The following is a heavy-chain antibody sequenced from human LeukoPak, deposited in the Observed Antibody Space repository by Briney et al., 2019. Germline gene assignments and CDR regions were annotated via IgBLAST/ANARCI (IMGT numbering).Heavy chain of an antibody. D-gene: IGHD6-6*01. V-gene: IGHV1-24*01. CDR2: FDPEDGET. J-gene: IGHJ4*02. Sequence: SVKVSCKVSGYTLTELSMHWVRQAPGKGLEWMGGFDPEDGETIYAQKFQGRVTMTEDTSTDTAYMELSSLRSEDTAVYYCATHDEYSSSSGFRDWGQGTLVTASS. CDR3: ATHDEYSSSSGFRD. CDR1: GYTLTELS.